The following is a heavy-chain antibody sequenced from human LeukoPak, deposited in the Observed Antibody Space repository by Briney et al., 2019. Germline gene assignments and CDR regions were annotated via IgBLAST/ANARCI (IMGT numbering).Heavy chain of an antibody. CDR2: IIPIFGTA. J-gene: IGHJ3*02. Sequence: GASVKVSCKASGGTFSSYAISWVRQAPGQGLEWMGGIIPIFGTANYAQTFQGRVTITADESTSTAYMELSSLRSEDTAVYYCARGLYRIVVVPAAIMGAFDIWGQGTMVTVSS. CDR3: ARGLYRIVVVPAAIMGAFDI. V-gene: IGHV1-69*13. D-gene: IGHD2-2*02. CDR1: GGTFSSYA.